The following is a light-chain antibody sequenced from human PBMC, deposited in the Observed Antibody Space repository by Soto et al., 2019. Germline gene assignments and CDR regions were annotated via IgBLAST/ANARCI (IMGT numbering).Light chain of an antibody. Sequence: IVLMQSPDTLSLSPGERATLSCRASRSLSSDYLAWYQQKPGQAPRLLFYHVSRRATGTPDRFSVSGSGTDFTLTISRLEPGDFAVYYCQQYGDSPRSLGQGTKVDIK. CDR1: RSLSSDY. V-gene: IGKV3-20*01. CDR2: HVS. J-gene: IGKJ1*01. CDR3: QQYGDSPRS.